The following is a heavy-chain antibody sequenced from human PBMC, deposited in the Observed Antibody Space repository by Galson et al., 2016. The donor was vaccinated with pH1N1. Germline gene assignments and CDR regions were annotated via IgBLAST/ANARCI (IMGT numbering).Heavy chain of an antibody. Sequence: PALVKPTQTLTLTCTFSGFSLSTSGVGVGWIRQPPGKALEWLALIFWNDDKRYSPSLKSSLTITKDTSKNQVVLTMTNMDPVETATYYCARFLNGDYSNCCDPWGQATLVTVSS. CDR2: IFWNDDK. D-gene: IGHD4-17*01. CDR1: GFSLSTSGVG. CDR3: ARFLNGDYSNCCDP. J-gene: IGHJ5*02. V-gene: IGHV2-5*01.